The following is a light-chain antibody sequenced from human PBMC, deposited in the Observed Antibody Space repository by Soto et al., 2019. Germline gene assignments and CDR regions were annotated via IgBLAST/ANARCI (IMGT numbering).Light chain of an antibody. CDR2: EDK. V-gene: IGLV6-57*01. Sequence: NFMLTQPHSVSESPGKTVTISCTRSSGSIASNYVQWYQQRPGSSPTTVIYEDKQRPSGVPDRFSGSIDSSSNSASLTISGLKTEDEADYYCQSSDNSNQEVFGGGTKLTVL. J-gene: IGLJ2*01. CDR3: QSSDNSNQEV. CDR1: SGSIASNY.